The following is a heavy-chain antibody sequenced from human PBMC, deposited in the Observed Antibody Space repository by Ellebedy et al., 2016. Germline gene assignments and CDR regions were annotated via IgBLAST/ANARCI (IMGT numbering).Heavy chain of an antibody. CDR1: AASFTSYY. J-gene: IGHJ4*02. V-gene: IGHV4-59*13. CDR3: ARGGLGEDY. Sequence: SETLSLXXNVSAASFTSYYWSWIRQPPGKGLEWFGYISYSETTSYNPSLKSRISISVDTSKNQFSLKLSSVTVADTAVYYCARGGLGEDYWGQGILVTVSS. CDR2: ISYSETT. D-gene: IGHD3-16*01.